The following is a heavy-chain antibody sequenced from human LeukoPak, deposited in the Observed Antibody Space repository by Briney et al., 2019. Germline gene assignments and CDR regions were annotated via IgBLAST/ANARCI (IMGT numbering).Heavy chain of an antibody. CDR3: ARVAYSVTTYLYGY. CDR2: INHSGST. Sequence: KPSETLSLTCAVYGGSFSGYYWSWIRQPPGKGLEWIGEINHSGSTNYNPSLKSRVTISVDTSKNQFSLKLSSVTAADTAVYYCARVAYSVTTYLYGYWGQGTLVTVSS. V-gene: IGHV4-34*01. J-gene: IGHJ4*02. D-gene: IGHD4-17*01. CDR1: GGSFSGYY.